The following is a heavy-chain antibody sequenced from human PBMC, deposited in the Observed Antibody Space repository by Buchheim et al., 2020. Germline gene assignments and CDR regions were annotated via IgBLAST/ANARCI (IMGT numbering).Heavy chain of an antibody. D-gene: IGHD2-15*01. CDR1: GFTFSSYG. CDR3: AKGDAGEYCSGGSCYSESFDP. Sequence: QVQLVESGGGVVQPGRSLRLSCAASGFTFSSYGMHWVRQAPGKGLEWVAFIRYDGSNKYYADSVKGRFTISRDNSKNTLYVQMNSLRAEDTAVYYCAKGDAGEYCSGGSCYSESFDPWGQGTL. CDR2: IRYDGSNK. J-gene: IGHJ5*02. V-gene: IGHV3-30*02.